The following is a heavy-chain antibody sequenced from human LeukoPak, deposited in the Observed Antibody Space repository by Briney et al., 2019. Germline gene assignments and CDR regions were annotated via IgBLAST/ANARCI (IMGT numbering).Heavy chain of an antibody. Sequence: ASVKVSCKASGYTFTGYYMHWVRQAPGQGLEWMGIINPSGGSTSYAQKFQGRVTMTRDMSTSTVYMELSSLRSEDTAVYYCAREGGSYGSSSYFDYWGQGTLVTVSS. V-gene: IGHV1-46*01. CDR3: AREGGSYGSSSYFDY. D-gene: IGHD1-26*01. CDR2: INPSGGST. CDR1: GYTFTGYY. J-gene: IGHJ4*02.